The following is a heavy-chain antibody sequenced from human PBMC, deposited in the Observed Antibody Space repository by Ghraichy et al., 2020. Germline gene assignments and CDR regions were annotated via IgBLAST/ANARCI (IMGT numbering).Heavy chain of an antibody. J-gene: IGHJ4*02. CDR2: ISGDGSST. CDR3: AKDIGGEEMATIRGSDY. D-gene: IGHD5-24*01. Sequence: GGSLRLSCAASGFTFDDYAMHWVRQAPGKGLEWVSLISGDGSSTYYADSVQGRFTISRDNSKNSLYLQMNSLRTEDTALYYCAKDIGGEEMATIRGSDYWGQGTLVTVSS. CDR1: GFTFDDYA. V-gene: IGHV3-43*02.